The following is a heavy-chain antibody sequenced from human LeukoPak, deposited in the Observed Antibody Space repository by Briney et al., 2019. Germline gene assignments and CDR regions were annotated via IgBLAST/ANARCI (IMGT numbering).Heavy chain of an antibody. Sequence: ASVKVSCKASGYTFTSYDINWVRQAPGQGLEWMGWMNPTSGNTGYAQNFQGRVTMTRDTSISTAYMELNSPTSEDTAVYYCARSPVGVRKKHDFWGQGTLVIVSS. J-gene: IGHJ4*02. CDR1: GYTFTSYD. CDR3: ARSPVGVRKKHDF. D-gene: IGHD3-10*01. V-gene: IGHV1-8*01. CDR2: MNPTSGNT.